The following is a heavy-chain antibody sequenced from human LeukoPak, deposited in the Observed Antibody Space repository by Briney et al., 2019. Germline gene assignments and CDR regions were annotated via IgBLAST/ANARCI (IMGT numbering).Heavy chain of an antibody. Sequence: PSETLSLTCTVSRGSVSSGNYYWSWIRQHPGKGLEWIGHISSSGSTHYKSSLKSRVIISADTSTNQFSLRLSSVTAADTAFYYCARAVILTPPDYWGQGILVTVSS. D-gene: IGHD3-9*01. CDR3: ARAVILTPPDY. J-gene: IGHJ4*02. V-gene: IGHV4-31*03. CDR1: RGSVSSGNYY. CDR2: ISSSGST.